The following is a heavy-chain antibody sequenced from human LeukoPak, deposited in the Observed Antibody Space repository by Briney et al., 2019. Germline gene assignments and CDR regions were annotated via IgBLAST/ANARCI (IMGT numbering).Heavy chain of an antibody. CDR1: GFTFSSYW. CDR3: ARGTVYYYYGMDV. CDR2: INSDGSST. Sequence: GGSLRLSCAASGFTFSSYWMPWVRQAPGKGLVWVSRINSDGSSTSYADSVKGRFTISRDNAKNTLYLQMNSLRAEDTAVYYCARGTVYYYYGMDVWGQGTTVTVSS. D-gene: IGHD4-17*01. J-gene: IGHJ6*02. V-gene: IGHV3-74*01.